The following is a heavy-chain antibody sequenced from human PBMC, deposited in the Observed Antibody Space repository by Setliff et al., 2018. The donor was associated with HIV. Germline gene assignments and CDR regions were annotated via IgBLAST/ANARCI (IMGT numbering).Heavy chain of an antibody. CDR3: ARGGTSSNWFGP. D-gene: IGHD2-2*01. Sequence: SETLSLTCTVSGGSISSYYWNWIRQAPGKGLQWIGFIYNSVTTNYNPSLKSRVTISLDTSKNQFSLKLTSVTAADTAVYYCARGGTSSNWFGPWGQGTLVTVSS. J-gene: IGHJ5*02. V-gene: IGHV4-59*01. CDR2: IYNSVTT. CDR1: GGSISSYY.